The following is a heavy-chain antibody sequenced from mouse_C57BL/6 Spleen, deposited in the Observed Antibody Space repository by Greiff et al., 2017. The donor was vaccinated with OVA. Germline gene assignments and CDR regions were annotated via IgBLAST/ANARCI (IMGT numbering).Heavy chain of an antibody. D-gene: IGHD1-1*01. V-gene: IGHV2-2*01. Sequence: VKLMESGPGLVQPSQSLSITCTVSGFSLTSYGVHWVRQSPGKGLEWLGVIWSGGSTDYNAAFISRLSISKDNSKSQVFFKMNSLQADDTAIYYCAYPGHGTYFDVWGTGTTVTVSS. CDR2: IWSGGST. CDR1: GFSLTSYG. CDR3: AYPGHGTYFDV. J-gene: IGHJ1*03.